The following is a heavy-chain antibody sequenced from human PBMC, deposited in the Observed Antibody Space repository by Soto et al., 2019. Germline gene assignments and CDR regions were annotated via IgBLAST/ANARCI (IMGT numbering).Heavy chain of an antibody. D-gene: IGHD4-4*01. CDR3: ARRIPYSNGDYFDY. J-gene: IGHJ4*02. V-gene: IGHV4-34*01. Sequence: QVQLQQWGAGLLKPSETLSLTCAVYGGSFSGYYWSWIRQAPGKGLEWIGEVNHSGSTYYNPSLKSRVPISVDTSKNQFTLNLRSVSAADTAVYYCARRIPYSNGDYFDYWGQGTLVTVSS. CDR2: VNHSGST. CDR1: GGSFSGYY.